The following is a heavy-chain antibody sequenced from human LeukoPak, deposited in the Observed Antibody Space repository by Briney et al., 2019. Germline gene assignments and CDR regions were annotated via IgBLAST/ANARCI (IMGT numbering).Heavy chain of an antibody. Sequence: PGGSLRLSCVASGFTFSDYWMTWVRQAPGTGLEWVVNIKQDGNEKYYVDSVKGRFTISRDNAKNSLHLQMDNLRAEDTAVYYCARPKNRENYWRAFDIWGQGTMVTVSS. CDR3: ARPKNRENYWRAFDI. J-gene: IGHJ3*02. CDR1: GFTFSDYW. D-gene: IGHD1-7*01. CDR2: IKQDGNEK. V-gene: IGHV3-7*03.